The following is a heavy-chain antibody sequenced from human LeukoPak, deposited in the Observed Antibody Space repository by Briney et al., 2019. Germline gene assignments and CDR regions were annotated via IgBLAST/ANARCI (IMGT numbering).Heavy chain of an antibody. V-gene: IGHV1-18*01. D-gene: IGHD2-15*01. J-gene: IGHJ4*02. CDR2: VSTYNGDT. Sequence: ASVEVSCKASDYTFTSYGISWVRQAPGQGLEWMGWVSTYNGDTNYAQKLQGRVTMTTDTSTSTAYMELRSLRSDDTAVYYCARGPYCSGGTCYSQYFDYWGQGTLVTVSS. CDR3: ARGPYCSGGTCYSQYFDY. CDR1: DYTFTSYG.